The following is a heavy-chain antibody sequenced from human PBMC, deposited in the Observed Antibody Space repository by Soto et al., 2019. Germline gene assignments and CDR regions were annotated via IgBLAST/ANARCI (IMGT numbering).Heavy chain of an antibody. CDR1: GGSISSSSYY. V-gene: IGHV4-31*03. CDR3: ARARITIFGESNWFDP. CDR2: IYYSGST. Sequence: PSETLSLTCTVSGGSISSSSYYWGWIRQPPGKGLEWIGYIYYSGSTYYNPSLKSRVTISVDTSKNQFSLKLSSVTAADTAVYYCARARITIFGESNWFDPWGQGTLVTVSS. D-gene: IGHD3-3*01. J-gene: IGHJ5*02.